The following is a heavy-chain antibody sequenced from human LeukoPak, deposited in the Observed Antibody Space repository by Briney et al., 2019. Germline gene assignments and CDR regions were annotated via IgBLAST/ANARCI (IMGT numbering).Heavy chain of an antibody. Sequence: SETLSLTCTVSGGSISSYYWSWIRQPPGKGLEWIGYIYYCGSTNYNPSLKSRVTISVDTSKNQFSLKLSSVTAADTAVYYCVGFGSRNWFDPWGQGTLVTVSS. D-gene: IGHD3-10*01. J-gene: IGHJ5*02. CDR2: IYYCGST. V-gene: IGHV4-59*08. CDR1: GGSISSYY. CDR3: VGFGSRNWFDP.